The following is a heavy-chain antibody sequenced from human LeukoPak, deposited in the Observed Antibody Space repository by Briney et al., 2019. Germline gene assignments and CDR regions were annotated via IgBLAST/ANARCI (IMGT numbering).Heavy chain of an antibody. V-gene: IGHV4-39*07. CDR1: GGSISSSSYY. D-gene: IGHD3-10*01. CDR2: IHYSGST. J-gene: IGHJ6*03. Sequence: SETLSLTCTVSGGSISSSSYYWAWIRQPPGKGLEWIGSIHYSGSTYYNPSLQSRVTISIDTSKNQFSLKLRFVTAADTAVYYCARDSLMVRGNYYMDVWGKGTTVTISS. CDR3: ARDSLMVRGNYYMDV.